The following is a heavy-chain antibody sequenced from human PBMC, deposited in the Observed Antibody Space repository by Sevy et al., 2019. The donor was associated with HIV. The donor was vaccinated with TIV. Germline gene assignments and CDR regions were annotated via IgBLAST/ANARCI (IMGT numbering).Heavy chain of an antibody. J-gene: IGHJ4*02. CDR2: ISGSGDNS. Sequence: GGSLRLSCAASGFTFSGYAMSWVRQAPGKGLEWVSGISGSGDNSYYADSVKGRFTISGDNSKNTLYLQIKILIAEDSAVDYWSKGYLYDDSRGYYLFDYWGQGTLVPVSS. V-gene: IGHV3-23*01. CDR3: SKGYLYDDSRGYYLFDY. D-gene: IGHD3-22*01. CDR1: GFTFSGYA.